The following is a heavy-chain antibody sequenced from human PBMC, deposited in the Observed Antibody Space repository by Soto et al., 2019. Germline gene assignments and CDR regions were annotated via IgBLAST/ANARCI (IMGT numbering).Heavy chain of an antibody. Sequence: EVQLVESGGGPVQPGGSLRLSCAASGFAFNTYSMNWVRQAPGKGLEWVAFITRSRSYIYYADSVMGRFTLSRDNAKNSLYLQMNSLRAEDTAIYYCARDDGWLILDYWGQGTLVTVSS. J-gene: IGHJ4*02. V-gene: IGHV3-21*06. CDR1: GFAFNTYS. D-gene: IGHD6-19*01. CDR2: ITRSRSYI. CDR3: ARDDGWLILDY.